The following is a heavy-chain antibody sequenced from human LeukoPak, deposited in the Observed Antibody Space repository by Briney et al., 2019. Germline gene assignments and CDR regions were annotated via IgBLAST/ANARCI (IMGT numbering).Heavy chain of an antibody. J-gene: IGHJ6*02. CDR1: GGTFSSYA. V-gene: IGHV1-69*13. D-gene: IGHD5-24*01. CDR3: ARTQMHYYGMDV. Sequence: SVKVSCKASGGTFSSYAISWVRQAPGQGLEWMGGIIPIFGTANYAQKFQGRVTITADESTSTAYMELSSLRSEDTAVYYCARTQMHYYGMDVWGQGTTVTVSS. CDR2: IIPIFGTA.